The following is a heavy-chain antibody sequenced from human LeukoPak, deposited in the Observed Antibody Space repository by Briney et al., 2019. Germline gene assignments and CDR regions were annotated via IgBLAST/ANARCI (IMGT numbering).Heavy chain of an antibody. CDR2: ICYNGST. CDR3: ARGYSGTYGRFDY. V-gene: IGHV4-59*01. J-gene: IGHJ4*02. Sequence: SETLSLTCTVSRGSISSYFWSWIRQPPGKELEWIGYICYNGSTNYNPSLKSRVTISVDTSKKQFSLQLNSVTAADTAVYFCARGYSGTYGRFDYWGPGILVTVSS. D-gene: IGHD1-26*01. CDR1: RGSISSYF.